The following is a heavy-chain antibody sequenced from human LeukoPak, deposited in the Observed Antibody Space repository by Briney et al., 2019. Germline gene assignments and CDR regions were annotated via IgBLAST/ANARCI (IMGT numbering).Heavy chain of an antibody. D-gene: IGHD3-10*02. J-gene: IGHJ6*04. CDR2: ISSSGSTI. V-gene: IGHV3-48*03. Sequence: HSGGSLRLSCAASGFTFSSCEMNWVCQAPGKGLEWVSYISSSGSTIYYADSVKGRYTISRDNAKNSLYLQMNSLRAEDTAVYYCAELGITMIGGVWGKGTTVTISS. CDR1: GFTFSSCE. CDR3: AELGITMIGGV.